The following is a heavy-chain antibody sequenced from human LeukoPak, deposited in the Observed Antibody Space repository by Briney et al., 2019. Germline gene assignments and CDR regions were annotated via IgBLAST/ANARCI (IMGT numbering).Heavy chain of an antibody. V-gene: IGHV4-34*01. J-gene: IGHJ5*02. CDR2: INHSGST. D-gene: IGHD2-2*02. CDR1: GGSFSGYY. CDR3: ARGSWRAKVVVVPAAIRGVWFDP. Sequence: PSETLSLTCAAYGGSFSGYYWSWIRQPPGKGLEWIGEINHSGSTNYNPSLKSRVTISVDTSKNQFSLKLSSVTAADTAVYYCARGSWRAKVVVVPAAIRGVWFDPWGQGTLVTVSS.